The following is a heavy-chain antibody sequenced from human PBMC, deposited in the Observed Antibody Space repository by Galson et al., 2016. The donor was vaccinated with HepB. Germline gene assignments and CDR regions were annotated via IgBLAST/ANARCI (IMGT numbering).Heavy chain of an antibody. CDR3: AKDRRYYDSSGYFWEDYYYDGMDV. J-gene: IGHJ6*02. Sequence: SLRLSCAASGFTFSSYGMHWVRQAPGKGLEWVAVISYDGSDKYYADSVKGRFTISRDNSKNTLNLQMNSLRAEDTAVYYCAKDRRYYDSSGYFWEDYYYDGMDVWGQGTTVTVSS. CDR1: GFTFSSYG. D-gene: IGHD3-22*01. V-gene: IGHV3-30*18. CDR2: ISYDGSDK.